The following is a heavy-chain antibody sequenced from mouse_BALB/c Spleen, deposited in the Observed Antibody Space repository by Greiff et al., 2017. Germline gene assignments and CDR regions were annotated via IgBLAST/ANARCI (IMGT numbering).Heavy chain of an antibody. CDR1: GFTFNTYA. Sequence: DVKLVESGGGLVQPKGSLKLSCAASGFTFNTYAMNWVRQAPGKGLEWVARIRSKSNNYATYYADSVKDRFTISRDDSQSMLYLQMNNLKTEDTAMYYCVRQMGSFDVWGAGTTVTVSS. CDR3: VRQMGSFDV. CDR2: IRSKSNNYAT. V-gene: IGHV10-1*02. J-gene: IGHJ1*01. D-gene: IGHD2-3*01.